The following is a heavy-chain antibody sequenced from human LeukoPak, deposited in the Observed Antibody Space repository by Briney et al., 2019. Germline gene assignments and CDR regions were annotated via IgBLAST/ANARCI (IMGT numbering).Heavy chain of an antibody. V-gene: IGHV1-46*01. CDR3: ARKIGYCSSTSCSDLSWFDP. D-gene: IGHD2-2*01. CDR2: INPSGGST. J-gene: IGHJ5*02. Sequence: ASVKVSCKASGYTFTSYYMHWVRQAPGQGLEWMGIINPSGGSTSYAQKFQGRVTITRDTSASTAYMELSSLRSEDTAVYYCARKIGYCSSTSCSDLSWFDPWGQGTLVTVSS. CDR1: GYTFTSYY.